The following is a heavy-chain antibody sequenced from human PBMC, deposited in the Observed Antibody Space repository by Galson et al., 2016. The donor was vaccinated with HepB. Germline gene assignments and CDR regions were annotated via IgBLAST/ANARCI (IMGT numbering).Heavy chain of an antibody. CDR2: MYSGGTT. J-gene: IGHJ4*02. Sequence: SLRLSCAASGVTTGNNYMNWVRQAPGKGLEWVSLMYSGGTTQYADSVRGRFTISRDNSKNTVYLQMNSLRAEDTAVYYCARDPPGGGAWGQGTLVTVSS. CDR3: ARDPPGGGA. V-gene: IGHV3-66*01. CDR1: GVTTGNNY. D-gene: IGHD4/OR15-4a*01.